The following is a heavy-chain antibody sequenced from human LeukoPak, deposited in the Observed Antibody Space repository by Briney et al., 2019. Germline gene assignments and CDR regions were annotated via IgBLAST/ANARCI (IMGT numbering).Heavy chain of an antibody. J-gene: IGHJ4*02. CDR3: ARTVANSGYDLASLGY. CDR2: ISSSGSTI. CDR1: GFTFSSYE. D-gene: IGHD5-12*01. V-gene: IGHV3-48*03. Sequence: GGSLRLSCAASGFTFSSYEMNWVRQAPGKGLEWVSYISSSGSTIYYADSVKGRFTISRDNAKNSLYLQMNSLRAEDTAVYYCARTVANSGYDLASLGYWGQGTLVTVSS.